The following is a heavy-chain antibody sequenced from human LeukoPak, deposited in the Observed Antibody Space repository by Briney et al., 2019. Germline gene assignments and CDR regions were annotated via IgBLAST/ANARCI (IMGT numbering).Heavy chain of an antibody. CDR3: AKAPVTSCRGAFCYPFDS. V-gene: IGHV3-23*01. CDR1: GFSLSSYA. J-gene: IGHJ4*02. CDR2: TSSSDAGK. D-gene: IGHD2-15*01. Sequence: GGSLRLSCTVSGFSLSSYAMSWVRRAPGKGLEWVSATSSSDAGKYYADSVRGRFTISRDNSRNTMYLQMNSPRAEDAAVYYCAKAPVTSCRGAFCYPFDSWGQGTVVTVSS.